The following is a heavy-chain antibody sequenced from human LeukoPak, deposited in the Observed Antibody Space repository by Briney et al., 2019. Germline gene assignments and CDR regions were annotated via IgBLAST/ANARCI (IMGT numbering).Heavy chain of an antibody. J-gene: IGHJ4*02. Sequence: HPGGSLRLSCAASGFIFSSYGMHWVRQAPGKGLEWVSSMSGGGGSTYHADSVKGRFTISRDISKNTLYLQMTSLRAEDTAVYFCATVRQGTTRDFEYWGQGTLVTVSS. CDR3: ATVRQGTTRDFEY. CDR2: MSGGGGST. D-gene: IGHD1-7*01. CDR1: GFIFSSYG. V-gene: IGHV3-23*01.